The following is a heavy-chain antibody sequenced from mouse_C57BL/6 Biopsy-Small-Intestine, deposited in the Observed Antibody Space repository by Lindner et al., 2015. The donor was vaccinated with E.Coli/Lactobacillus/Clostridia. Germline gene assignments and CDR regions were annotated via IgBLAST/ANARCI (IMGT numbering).Heavy chain of an antibody. CDR1: GYAFTDYF. V-gene: IGHV1-22*01. CDR2: ISPNSGGT. D-gene: IGHD1-1*01. J-gene: IGHJ1*01. Sequence: SVKVSCKASGYAFTDYFMHWVRQAPGQGLEWMGWISPNSGGTSYAQKFQGRVTMTRDTSISTAYMELSRLRSDDTAVYYCARDLTVSSYYGLDVWGQGTTVTVSS. CDR3: ARDLTVSSYYGLDV.